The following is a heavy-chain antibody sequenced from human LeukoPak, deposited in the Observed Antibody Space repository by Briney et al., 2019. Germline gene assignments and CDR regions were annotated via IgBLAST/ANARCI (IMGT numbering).Heavy chain of an antibody. D-gene: IGHD3-22*01. J-gene: IGHJ4*02. V-gene: IGHV3-30*18. CDR1: GFTFSSYG. CDR3: AKGYDSSGYYPWYFDY. CDR2: ISYDGSNK. Sequence: SGRSLRLSCAASGFTFSSYGMHWVRQAPGKGLEWVAVISYDGSNKYYADSMKGRFTISRDNSKNTLYLQMNSLRAEDTAVYYCAKGYDSSGYYPWYFDYWGQGTLVTVSS.